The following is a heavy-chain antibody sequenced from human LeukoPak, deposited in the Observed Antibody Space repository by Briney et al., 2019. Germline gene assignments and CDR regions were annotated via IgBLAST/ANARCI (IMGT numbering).Heavy chain of an antibody. CDR2: INHSEST. J-gene: IGHJ6*02. CDR3: ARDQTIVVVTAIDYYYYYGMDV. CDR1: GGSFSGYY. V-gene: IGHV4-34*01. D-gene: IGHD2-21*02. Sequence: SETLSLTCAVYGGSFSGYYWSWIRQPPRKGLEWIGEINHSESTNYNPSLKSRVTISVDTSKNQFSLKLSSVTAADTAVYYCARDQTIVVVTAIDYYYYYGMDVWGQGTTVTVSS.